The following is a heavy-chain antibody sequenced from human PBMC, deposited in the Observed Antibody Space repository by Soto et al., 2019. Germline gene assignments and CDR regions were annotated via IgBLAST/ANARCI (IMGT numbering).Heavy chain of an antibody. D-gene: IGHD1-26*01. CDR3: AADVGASARTFDY. CDR2: VIPIFGTA. V-gene: IGHV1-69*01. CDR1: GGTFSTYA. J-gene: IGHJ4*02. Sequence: QVQLVQSGAEVKKPGSSVKVSCKASGGTFSTYAISWVRQAPGQGLEWMGGVIPIFGTANYAQKFQGRVTITPDESTSTAYMELSSLGSEDTAVYYCAADVGASARTFDYWGQGTLVTVSS.